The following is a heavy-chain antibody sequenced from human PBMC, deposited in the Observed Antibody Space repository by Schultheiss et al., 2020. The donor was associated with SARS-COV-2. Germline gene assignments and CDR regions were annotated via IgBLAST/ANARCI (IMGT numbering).Heavy chain of an antibody. Sequence: GGSLRLSCSASGFTFSSYAMSWVRQAPGKGLEWVSAISSGGGSTYYPDSVKGRFTISRDNSKNTLYLQMNSLRAEDTAVYYCAKDRIGVAGFIDYWGQGTLVTVSS. J-gene: IGHJ4*02. V-gene: IGHV3-23*01. CDR2: ISSGGGST. D-gene: IGHD6-19*01. CDR3: AKDRIGVAGFIDY. CDR1: GFTFSSYA.